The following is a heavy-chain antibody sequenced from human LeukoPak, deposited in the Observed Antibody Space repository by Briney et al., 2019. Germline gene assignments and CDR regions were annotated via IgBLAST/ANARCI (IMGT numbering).Heavy chain of an antibody. V-gene: IGHV3-66*01. D-gene: IGHD3-10*01. CDR1: GFTFSSYS. J-gene: IGHJ4*02. CDR3: ARDKGYYGSGRY. CDR2: IYSGGST. Sequence: GGSLRLSCAASGFTFSSYSMSWVRQAPGKGLEWVSVIYSGGSTYYADSVKGRFTISRDNSKNTLYLQMNSLRAEDTAVYYCARDKGYYGSGRYWGQGTLVTVSS.